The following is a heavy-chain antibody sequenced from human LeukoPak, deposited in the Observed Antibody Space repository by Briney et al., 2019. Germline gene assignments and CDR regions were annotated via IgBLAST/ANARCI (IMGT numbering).Heavy chain of an antibody. CDR2: ISAYNGNT. D-gene: IGHD3-10*01. V-gene: IGHV1-18*01. CDR3: ARDAAISWRVRSTASKYNWFDP. Sequence: GASVKVSCKASGYTFTSYGISWVRQAPGQGLEWMGWISAYNGNTNYAQKLQGRVTMTTDTSTSTAYMELRSLRSDDTAVYYCARDAAISWRVRSTASKYNWFDPWGQGTLVTVSS. CDR1: GYTFTSYG. J-gene: IGHJ5*02.